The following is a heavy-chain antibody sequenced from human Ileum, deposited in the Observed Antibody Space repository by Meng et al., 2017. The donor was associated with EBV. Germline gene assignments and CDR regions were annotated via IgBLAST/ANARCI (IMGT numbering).Heavy chain of an antibody. V-gene: IGHV3-30*19. CDR1: GLVFSKQI. CDR3: TRQGQDL. CDR2: ISSENYT. J-gene: IGHJ4*02. D-gene: IGHD2-15*01. Sequence: QVKVVGSCGVCVQPGMSLLLPCVGSGLVFSKQIITWILQTPGEGLDWVAVISSENYTYYSESVNGRFTITRDNSANTVYLQMDNLGPQDTALYFCTRQGQDLWGQGTLVTVSS.